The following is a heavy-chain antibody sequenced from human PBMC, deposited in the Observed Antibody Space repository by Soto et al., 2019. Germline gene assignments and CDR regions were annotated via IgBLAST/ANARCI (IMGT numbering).Heavy chain of an antibody. CDR3: ARDTSYDFWSGYVGFDP. D-gene: IGHD3-3*01. J-gene: IGHJ5*02. Sequence: PSETLSLTCSVSGGSISSTNYYWAWIRQPPGKGLEWIGTIYYSGSTYYNPSLKSRVTISVDTSKNHFSLNLRSVTTADTALYYCARDTSYDFWSGYVGFDPWGQGTLVTVSS. CDR2: IYYSGST. V-gene: IGHV4-39*02. CDR1: GGSISSTNYY.